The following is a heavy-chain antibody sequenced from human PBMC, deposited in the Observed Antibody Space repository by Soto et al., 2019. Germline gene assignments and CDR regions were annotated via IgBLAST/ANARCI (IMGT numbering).Heavy chain of an antibody. V-gene: IGHV3-21*01. J-gene: IGHJ5*02. Sequence: GGSLRLSCAASGFTFSSYGMNWVRQAPGKGLEWVSSICSNRSNKYYADSVKGRFTISRDNSKNTLSLQMNSLRVEDTAVYYCARDKGTTCLDTWGQGILVTVSS. CDR2: ICSNRSNK. D-gene: IGHD1-7*01. CDR1: GFTFSSYG. CDR3: ARDKGTTCLDT.